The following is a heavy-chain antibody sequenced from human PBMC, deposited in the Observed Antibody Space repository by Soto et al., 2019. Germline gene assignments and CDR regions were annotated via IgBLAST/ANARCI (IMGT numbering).Heavy chain of an antibody. D-gene: IGHD2-15*01. CDR1: GYTLTELS. CDR3: ATGGERYCSGGSCQTYYYYYYMDV. Sequence: ASVKVSCKVSGYTLTELSMHWVRQAPGKGLEWMGGFDPEDGETIYAQKFQGRVTMTEDTSTDTAYMELSSLRSEDTAVYYCATGGERYCSGGSCQTYYYYYYMDVWGKGTTVTVS. V-gene: IGHV1-24*01. J-gene: IGHJ6*03. CDR2: FDPEDGET.